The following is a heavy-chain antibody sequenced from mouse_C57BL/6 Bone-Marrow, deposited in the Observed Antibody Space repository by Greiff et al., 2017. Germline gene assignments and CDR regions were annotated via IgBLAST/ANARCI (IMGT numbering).Heavy chain of an antibody. J-gene: IGHJ2*01. D-gene: IGHD1-1*01. CDR2: IYPRDGST. V-gene: IGHV1-78*01. CDR3: ARRDYYYGSRDY. Sequence: QVQLQQSDAELVKPGASVKISCKVSGYTFTDHTIHWMKQRPEPGLEWMGYIYPRDGSTKYNEKFKGKATLTADKSSSTAYMQLNSLTSEDSAVYFCARRDYYYGSRDYWGQGTTLTVSS. CDR1: GYTFTDHT.